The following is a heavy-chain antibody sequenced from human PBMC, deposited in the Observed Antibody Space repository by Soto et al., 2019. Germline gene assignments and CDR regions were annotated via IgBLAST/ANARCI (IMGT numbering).Heavy chain of an antibody. CDR1: GYTFSTYY. CDR2: INPRDGST. D-gene: IGHD5-12*01. V-gene: IGHV1-46*03. Sequence: QVQLVQSGAEVKKPGASVKVSCKASGYTFSTYYMHWVRQAPGPGLEWMGIINPRDGSTSYPQKFQGIVSRSRDTSTSTVDMELSSQRSEDTAVYYCTREAYSGYGNDAFDIWGQGTMVTVSS. J-gene: IGHJ3*02. CDR3: TREAYSGYGNDAFDI.